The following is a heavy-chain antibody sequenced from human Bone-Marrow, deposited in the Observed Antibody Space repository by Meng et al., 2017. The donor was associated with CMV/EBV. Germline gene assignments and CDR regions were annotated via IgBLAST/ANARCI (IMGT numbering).Heavy chain of an antibody. V-gene: IGHV3-30-3*01. CDR3: ASANMVPTYYYYYGMDV. J-gene: IGHJ6*02. Sequence: GESLKISCAASGFTFSSYAMHWVRQAPGKGLEWVAVISYDGSNKYYADSVKGRFTISRDNAKNSLYLQMNSLRAEDTAVYYCASANMVPTYYYYYGMDVWGQGATVTVSS. CDR2: ISYDGSNK. D-gene: IGHD3-10*01. CDR1: GFTFSSYA.